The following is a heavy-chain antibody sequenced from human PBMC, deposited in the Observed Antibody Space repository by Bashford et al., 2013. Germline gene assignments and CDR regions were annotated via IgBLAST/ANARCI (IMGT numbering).Heavy chain of an antibody. CDR1: GGTFSSYA. J-gene: IGHJ6*03. CDR3: AREANSGSYPGRPGYYYYYMDV. V-gene: IGHV1-69*13. D-gene: IGHD3-10*01. CDR2: IIPXFGTA. Sequence: SVKVSCKASGGTFSSYAISWVRQAPGQGLEWMGGIIPXFGTANYAQKFQGRVTITADESTSTAYMELSSLRSEDTAVYYCAREANSGSYPGRPGYYYYYMDVWGKGTTVTVSS.